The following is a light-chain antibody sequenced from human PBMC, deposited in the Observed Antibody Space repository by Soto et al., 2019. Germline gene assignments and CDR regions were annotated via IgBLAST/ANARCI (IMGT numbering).Light chain of an antibody. CDR2: GAS. CDR1: QSVSSN. Sequence: EIVMTQSPATLSVSPGERATLSCRASQSVSSNLAWYQQKPGQAPRLLIYGASTRATGIPARFSGSGSGTVLTLTKSSMQSEDFAVYYCQQYNNWPREFGQGTKVEIK. CDR3: QQYNNWPRE. J-gene: IGKJ1*01. V-gene: IGKV3-15*01.